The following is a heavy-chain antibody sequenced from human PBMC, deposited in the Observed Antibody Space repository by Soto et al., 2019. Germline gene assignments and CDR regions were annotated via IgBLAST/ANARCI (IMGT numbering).Heavy chain of an antibody. CDR2: ISYDGSNK. V-gene: IGHV3-30*18. CDR1: GFTFSSYG. CDR3: AKETWDIVLMVYAGAPVS. J-gene: IGHJ5*02. Sequence: VQLVESGGGLVQPGGSLRLSCAASGFTFSSYGMHWVRQAPGKGLEWVAVISYDGSNKYYADSVKGRFTISRDNSKNTLYLQMNSLRAEDTAVYYCAKETWDIVLMVYAGAPVSWGQGTLVTVSS. D-gene: IGHD2-8*01.